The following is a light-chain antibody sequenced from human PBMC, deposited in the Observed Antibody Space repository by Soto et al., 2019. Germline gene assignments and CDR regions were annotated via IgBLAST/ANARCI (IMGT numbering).Light chain of an antibody. CDR2: GAS. Sequence: EIVLTQSPATLSLSPGERATLSCSASQSVSNNYLAWYQQKPGQAPRLIIYGASNRATGIPDRFSGSGSGTDFTLTISRLGPEDVAVYYCQQYGNSPITFGQGTRLEI. J-gene: IGKJ5*01. V-gene: IGKV3-20*01. CDR1: QSVSNNY. CDR3: QQYGNSPIT.